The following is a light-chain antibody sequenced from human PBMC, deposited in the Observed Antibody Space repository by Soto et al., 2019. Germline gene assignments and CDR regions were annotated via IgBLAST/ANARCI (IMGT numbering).Light chain of an antibody. CDR3: KQYNSYPWA. CDR2: GVS. Sequence: DIQMTQSPSTLSAFVGDRVTITCRASQSISNWLAWYQQKPGKAPKLLIYGVSSLESGVPSRFSGSGSGTEFTLTISSLQPDDSATYYCKQYNSYPWAFGQGTKVEVK. CDR1: QSISNW. V-gene: IGKV1-5*01. J-gene: IGKJ1*01.